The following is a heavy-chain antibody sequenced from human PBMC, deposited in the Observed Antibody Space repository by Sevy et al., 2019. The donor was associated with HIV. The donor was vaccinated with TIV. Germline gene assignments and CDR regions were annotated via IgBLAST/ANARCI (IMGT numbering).Heavy chain of an antibody. D-gene: IGHD1-20*01. V-gene: IGHV4-59*01. CDR1: GGSMNIYY. J-gene: IGHJ4*02. CDR3: ARVGFNWNDVDY. Sequence: SETLSLTCSVSGGSMNIYYWSWIRQPLGNGLEWIGFIYYSGRTNYNPSLKSRVTISVDTSKNQFSLKLSSVTAADTAVYYCARVGFNWNDVDYWGQGTMVTVSS. CDR2: IYYSGRT.